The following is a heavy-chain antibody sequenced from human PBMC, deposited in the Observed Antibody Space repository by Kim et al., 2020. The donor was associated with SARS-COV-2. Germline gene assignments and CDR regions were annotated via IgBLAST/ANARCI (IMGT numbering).Heavy chain of an antibody. Sequence: SETLSLTCTVSGGSISSCGYYWSWIRQHPGKGLEWYGYIYDSVSTYYNPSLKSRVSISVDTSKNQFYLKLGTVTAAATAVYYCARAPSTMIVVVKAFDIWGQGTMVTVSS. CDR1: GGSISSCGYY. J-gene: IGHJ3*02. CDR3: ARAPSTMIVVVKAFDI. V-gene: IGHV4-31*03. CDR2: IYDSVST. D-gene: IGHD3-22*01.